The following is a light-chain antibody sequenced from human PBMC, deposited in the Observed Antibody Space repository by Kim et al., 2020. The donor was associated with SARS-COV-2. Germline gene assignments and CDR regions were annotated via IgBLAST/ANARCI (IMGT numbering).Light chain of an antibody. CDR2: GAS. J-gene: IGKJ4*01. V-gene: IGKV3-20*01. CDR1: QSVSSSY. Sequence: SPGESATLSCGASQSVSSSYLAWYQHKPGQAPRLLIYGASSRATGIPDRFSGSGSGTDFTLTISRLEPEDFAVYYCQQYGASPLTFGGGTKVDIK. CDR3: QQYGASPLT.